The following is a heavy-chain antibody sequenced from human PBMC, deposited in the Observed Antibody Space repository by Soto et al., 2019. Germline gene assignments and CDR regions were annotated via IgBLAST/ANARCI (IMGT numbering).Heavy chain of an antibody. V-gene: IGHV4-34*01. CDR3: ARAGLYLPIIYYYYYGMDV. J-gene: IGHJ6*02. D-gene: IGHD2-2*02. Sequence: SETLSLTCAVYGGSFSGYYWSWIRQPPGKGLEWIGEINHSGSTNYNPSLKSRVTISVDTSKNQFSLKLSSVTAADTAVYYCARAGLYLPIIYYYYYGMDVWGQGTTVTVSS. CDR1: GGSFSGYY. CDR2: INHSGST.